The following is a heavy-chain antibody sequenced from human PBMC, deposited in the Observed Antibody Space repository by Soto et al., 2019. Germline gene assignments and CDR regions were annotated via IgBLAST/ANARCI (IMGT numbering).Heavy chain of an antibody. CDR1: GFTISDYY. J-gene: IGHJ6*02. CDR3: ARDFGRAGPYYGMDV. Sequence: GGSLRLSCAASGFTISDYYMSWIRQAPGKGLEWVSYISSSSSYTNYADSVKGRFTISRDNAKNSLYLQMNSLRAEDTAVYYCARDFGRAGPYYGMDVWGQGTTVTVSS. D-gene: IGHD6-19*01. V-gene: IGHV3-11*06. CDR2: ISSSSSYT.